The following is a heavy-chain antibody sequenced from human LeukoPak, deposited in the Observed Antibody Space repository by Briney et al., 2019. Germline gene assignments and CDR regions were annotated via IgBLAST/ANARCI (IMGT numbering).Heavy chain of an antibody. CDR3: ARMIGSSWYRGGAFDI. V-gene: IGHV3-21*01. CDR2: ISSSSSYI. D-gene: IGHD6-13*01. Sequence: GGSLRLSCAASGFTFSSYSMNWVRQAPGKGLEWVSSISSSSSYIYYADSVKGRFTISRDNAKNSLYLQMNSLRAEDTAVYYCARMIGSSWYRGGAFDIWGHGTMVTVSS. J-gene: IGHJ3*02. CDR1: GFTFSSYS.